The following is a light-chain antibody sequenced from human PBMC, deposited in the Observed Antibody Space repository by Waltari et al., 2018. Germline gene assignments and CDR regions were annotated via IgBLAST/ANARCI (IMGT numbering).Light chain of an antibody. Sequence: DIQMTQSPSSLSASVGDRVTLTCRASQDIRSHLGWYQQKPGRAPKRLIYFASILQSGVPSRFSGSGSGTEFTLTINSLLPEDFATYYCLQYNNYPYTFGQGTKVEIK. CDR3: LQYNNYPYT. V-gene: IGKV1-17*01. J-gene: IGKJ2*01. CDR2: FAS. CDR1: QDIRSH.